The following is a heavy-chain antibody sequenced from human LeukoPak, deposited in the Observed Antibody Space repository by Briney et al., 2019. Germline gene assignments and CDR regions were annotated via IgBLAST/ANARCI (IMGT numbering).Heavy chain of an antibody. D-gene: IGHD6-13*01. CDR1: GFTFSSYG. CDR3: AKEKDRYSSSWSHFDY. CDR2: ISYDGSNK. V-gene: IGHV3-30*18. J-gene: IGHJ4*02. Sequence: GGSLRLSCAVSGFTFSSYGIHWVRQAPGKGLEWVAVISYDGSNKNYADSVKGRFTISRDNSKNTLYLQMNSLRAEDTAVYYCAKEKDRYSSSWSHFDYWGQGTLVTVSS.